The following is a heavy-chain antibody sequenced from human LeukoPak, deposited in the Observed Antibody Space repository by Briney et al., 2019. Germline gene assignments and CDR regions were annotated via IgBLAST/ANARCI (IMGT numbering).Heavy chain of an antibody. J-gene: IGHJ5*02. D-gene: IGHD3-22*01. CDR2: MNPNSGYT. Sequence: VASVKVSCKPSGDSFTSDTINWGRQATGQGLEWMGWMNPNSGYTGYAQRFQGRITMTRNTSISTVYMELSSLRFEDTAIYYCARMTSDGSGPNPNWFDPWGQGTLVTVSS. V-gene: IGHV1-8*01. CDR3: ARMTSDGSGPNPNWFDP. CDR1: GDSFTSDT.